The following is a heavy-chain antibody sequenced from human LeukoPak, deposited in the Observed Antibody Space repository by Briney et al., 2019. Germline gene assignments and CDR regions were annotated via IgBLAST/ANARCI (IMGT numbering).Heavy chain of an antibody. Sequence: GASVKVSCKASGYTFTDFGISWVRQAPGQGPEWMGWISAYNEDIIYGQKFQGRVTMTTDTSTSTAYMELRSLRSEDTAVYYCATEWLQFHKVFDYWGQGTLVTVSS. D-gene: IGHD5-24*01. V-gene: IGHV1-18*01. J-gene: IGHJ4*02. CDR2: ISAYNEDI. CDR1: GYTFTDFG. CDR3: ATEWLQFHKVFDY.